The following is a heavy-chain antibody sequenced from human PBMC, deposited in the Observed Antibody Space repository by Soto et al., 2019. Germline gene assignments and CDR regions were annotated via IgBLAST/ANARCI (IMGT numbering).Heavy chain of an antibody. J-gene: IGHJ4*02. D-gene: IGHD3-10*01. CDR3: TRGPRPISTGTGAY. V-gene: IGHV3-74*01. CDR2: IYNDGSYT. Sequence: LRLSCAASGFIFKMYWMHWVRQTPGKGLVWISRIYNDGSYTDYADSVKGRFTISRDNVNDTLYLQMNNLRAEDSGLYYCTRGPRPISTGTGAYWGQGTQVTVSS. CDR1: GFIFKMYW.